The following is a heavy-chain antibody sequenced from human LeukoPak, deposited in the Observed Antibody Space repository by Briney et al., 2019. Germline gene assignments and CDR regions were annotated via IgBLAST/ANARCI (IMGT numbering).Heavy chain of an antibody. CDR3: ARSRVGPTDGGGFDY. CDR2: IYYSGST. J-gene: IGHJ4*02. Sequence: SETPSLTCTVSSGSISSSSFYWGWIRQPPGKGLEWIGSIYYSGSTYYNPSLKSRFTISVDTSKNQFSLKLISVTAADTAVYYCARSRVGPTDGGGFDYWGQGTLVTVSS. V-gene: IGHV4-39*01. D-gene: IGHD1-26*01. CDR1: SGSISSSSFY.